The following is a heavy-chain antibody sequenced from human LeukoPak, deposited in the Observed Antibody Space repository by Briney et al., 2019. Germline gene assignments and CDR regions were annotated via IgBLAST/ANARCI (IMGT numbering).Heavy chain of an antibody. CDR2: IYYSGST. CDR3: ARLGCSTTSCYAYHYYYMDD. V-gene: IGHV4-31*03. Sequence: SETLSLTCTVSGGSISSGGYYWSWIRQHPGKGLEWIGYIYYSGSTYYNPSLKSRVTISVDTSKNQFSLKLSSVTAADTAVYYFARLGCSTTSCYAYHYYYMDDWGTGTPVTASS. D-gene: IGHD2-2*01. J-gene: IGHJ6*03. CDR1: GGSISSGGYY.